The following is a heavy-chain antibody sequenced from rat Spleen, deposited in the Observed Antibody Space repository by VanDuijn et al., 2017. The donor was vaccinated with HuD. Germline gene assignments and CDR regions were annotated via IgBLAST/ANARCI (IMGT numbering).Heavy chain of an antibody. CDR2: IWGNGNT. V-gene: IGHV2-13*01. J-gene: IGHJ2*01. Sequence: QVQLKESGPGLVQPSQTLSLTCTVSGFSLTSNSVSWIRQPPGKGLEWMGVIWGNGNTNYNSVLKSRLSISRDTSRSQVLLKINGLQTEDTALYFCTRASSGFGVFDYWCQGVMVTVSS. D-gene: IGHD4-4*01. CDR3: TRASSGFGVFDY. CDR1: GFSLTSNS.